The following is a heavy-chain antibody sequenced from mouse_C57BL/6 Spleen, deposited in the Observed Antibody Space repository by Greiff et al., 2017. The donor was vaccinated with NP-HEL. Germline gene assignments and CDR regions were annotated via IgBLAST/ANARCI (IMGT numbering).Heavy chain of an antibody. D-gene: IGHD1-3*01. CDR2: FYPGSGSI. Sequence: VKLVESGAELVKPGASVKLSCKASGYTFTEYTIHWVKQRSGQGLEWIGWFYPGSGSIKYNEKFKDKATLTADKSSSTVYMELSRLTSEDSAVYFCARHEDKGWPFDYWGQGTTLTVSS. CDR1: GYTFTEYT. J-gene: IGHJ2*01. V-gene: IGHV1-62-2*01. CDR3: ARHEDKGWPFDY.